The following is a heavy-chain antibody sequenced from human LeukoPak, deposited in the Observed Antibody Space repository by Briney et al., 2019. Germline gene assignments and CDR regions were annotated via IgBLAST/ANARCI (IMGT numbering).Heavy chain of an antibody. V-gene: IGHV3-48*01. CDR3: ARDRKPYYYGSGPIDY. CDR2: IRSTSNTI. CDR1: GFAFSSYE. D-gene: IGHD3-10*01. Sequence: GGSLRLSCAASGFAFSSYEMNWVRQAPGKGLEWVSYIRSTSNTIYYADSVKGRFTISRDNSKNTLYLQMNSLRAEDTAVYYCARDRKPYYYGSGPIDYWGQGTLVTVSS. J-gene: IGHJ4*02.